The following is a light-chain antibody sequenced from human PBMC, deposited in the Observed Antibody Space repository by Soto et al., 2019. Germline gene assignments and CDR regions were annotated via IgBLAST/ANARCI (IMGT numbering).Light chain of an antibody. CDR2: SDS. J-gene: IGLJ3*02. V-gene: IGLV3-12*02. Sequence: SYELPHPHSVSVATAPMARITCGGNTIGSKAVPWYQQQPGPYPVLVIYSDSNRPSGIPERFSGSNPGNTATLTISRIEAGDEAYYYGQVGDSSSDPQGVFGGGTKLTVL. CDR1: TIGSKA. CDR3: QVGDSSSDPQGV.